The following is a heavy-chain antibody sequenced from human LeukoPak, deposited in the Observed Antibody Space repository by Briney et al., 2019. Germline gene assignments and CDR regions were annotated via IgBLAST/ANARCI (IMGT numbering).Heavy chain of an antibody. CDR2: ISGSGDST. J-gene: IGHJ4*02. Sequence: GGSLRLSCAASGFTFSNYVIHWVRQAPGKGLEWVSGISGSGDSTYYADSVKGRFTISRDNSKNTLYLQMNSLRAEDTAIYYCAGSYSSPSDYWGQGTLVTVSS. V-gene: IGHV3-23*01. CDR3: AGSYSSPSDY. D-gene: IGHD6-6*01. CDR1: GFTFSNYV.